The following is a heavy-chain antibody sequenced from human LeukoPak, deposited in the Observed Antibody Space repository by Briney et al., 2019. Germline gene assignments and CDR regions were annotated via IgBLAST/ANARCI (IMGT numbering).Heavy chain of an antibody. CDR2: ISSSSSNI. CDR3: AKGVGYCSGGSCQQFDY. D-gene: IGHD2-15*01. J-gene: IGHJ4*02. CDR1: GFTFSSYS. Sequence: AGGSLRLSCAASGFTFSSYSMNWVRQAPGKGLEWVSSISSSSSNIYYADSVKGRITISRDNSKNTLYLQMNSLRAEDTAVYYCAKGVGYCSGGSCQQFDYWGQGTLVTVSS. V-gene: IGHV3-21*04.